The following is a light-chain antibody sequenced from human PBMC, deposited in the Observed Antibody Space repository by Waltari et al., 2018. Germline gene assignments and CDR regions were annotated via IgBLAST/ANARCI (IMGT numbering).Light chain of an antibody. J-gene: IGKJ1*01. Sequence: IVFPQSPGTLSLSPGERAPLSCRASQSVSRTLAWYQQKPGQAPRLLTYDASSRATGIPDRFSGSGSGTDFSLTISRLDPEDVAVYYCQKDGSLPATFGQGTKVEIK. CDR2: DAS. CDR1: QSVSRT. CDR3: QKDGSLPAT. V-gene: IGKV3-20*01.